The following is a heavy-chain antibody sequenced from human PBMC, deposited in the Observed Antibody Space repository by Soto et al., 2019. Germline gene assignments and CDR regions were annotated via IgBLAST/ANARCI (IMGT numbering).Heavy chain of an antibody. D-gene: IGHD3-16*02. CDR3: ATLPPGGAMVDLSDY. V-gene: IGHV4-4*02. CDR1: GGSISSSNW. Sequence: SETLSLTCAVSGGSISSSNWWSWVRQPPGKGLEWIGEIYHSGSTNYNPSLKSRVTISVDKSKNQFSLKLSSVTAADTAVYYCATLPPGGAMVDLSDYWGQGTLVTVSS. J-gene: IGHJ4*02. CDR2: IYHSGST.